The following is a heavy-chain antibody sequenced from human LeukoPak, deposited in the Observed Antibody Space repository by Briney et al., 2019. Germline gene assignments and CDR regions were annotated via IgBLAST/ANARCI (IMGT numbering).Heavy chain of an antibody. CDR3: AIGITGYYAGTDY. J-gene: IGHJ4*02. V-gene: IGHV1-69*05. CDR1: GGTFSSNA. D-gene: IGHD3-9*01. Sequence: SVKVSCKASGGTFSSNAISWVRQAPGQGLEWMGGITPIFGTANYPQKFQGRVTITTDETTSTAYMEVSSLRSEDTAVYYCAIGITGYYAGTDYWGQGTLVTVSS. CDR2: ITPIFGTA.